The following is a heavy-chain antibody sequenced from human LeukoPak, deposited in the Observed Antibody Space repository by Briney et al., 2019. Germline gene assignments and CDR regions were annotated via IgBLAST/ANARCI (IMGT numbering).Heavy chain of an antibody. Sequence: GTLRLSCAASGFTFSSYGMSWVRQAPGKGLEWIGSIYYSGSTYYNPSLKSRVTISVDTSKNQFSLKLSSVTAADTAVYYCARLYYGSGSSYYYYYYMDVWGKGTTVTISS. CDR3: ARLYYGSGSSYYYYYYMDV. D-gene: IGHD3-10*01. J-gene: IGHJ6*03. CDR1: GFTFSSYG. CDR2: IYYSGST. V-gene: IGHV4-38-2*01.